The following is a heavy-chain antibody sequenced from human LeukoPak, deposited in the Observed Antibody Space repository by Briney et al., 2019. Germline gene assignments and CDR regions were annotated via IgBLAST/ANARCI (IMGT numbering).Heavy chain of an antibody. V-gene: IGHV3-33*01. CDR1: GFTFSSYG. CDR2: IWYDGSNK. D-gene: IGHD6-6*01. CDR3: ARDTLTYSSSPI. Sequence: PGGSLRLSCAASGFTFSSYGMHWVRQAPGKGLEWVAVIWYDGSNKYYADSVKGRFTISRDNAKNSLYLQMNSLRAEDTAVYYCARDTLTYSSSPIWGQGTLVTVSS. J-gene: IGHJ4*02.